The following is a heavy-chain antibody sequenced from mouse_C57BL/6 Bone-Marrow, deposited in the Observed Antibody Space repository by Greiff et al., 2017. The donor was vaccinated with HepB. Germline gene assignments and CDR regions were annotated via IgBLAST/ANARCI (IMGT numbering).Heavy chain of an antibody. V-gene: IGHV1-59*01. Sequence: QVQLQQPGAELVRPGTSVKLSCKASGYTFTSYWMHWVKQRPGHGLEWIGVIDPSDSYTNYNQKFKGKATLTVDTSSSTAYMQLSSLTSEDSAVYYCARGEDYYGSSPNFDVWGTGTTVTVSS. CDR2: IDPSDSYT. CDR1: GYTFTSYW. D-gene: IGHD1-1*01. J-gene: IGHJ1*03. CDR3: ARGEDYYGSSPNFDV.